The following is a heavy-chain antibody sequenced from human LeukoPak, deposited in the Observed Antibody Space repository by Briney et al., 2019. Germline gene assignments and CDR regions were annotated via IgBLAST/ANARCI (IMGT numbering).Heavy chain of an antibody. V-gene: IGHV3-30*02. CDR3: AKDKEETNYYYYSVDV. Sequence: PGGSLRLSCTASGFTFSTYGMHWVRQAPGKGLEWVAFIRYDGSNKYYADSVKGRFTISRDNSKNTVYLQMNSLRPEDTAVYYCAKDKEETNYYYYSVDVWGQGTTVTVSS. CDR1: GFTFSTYG. J-gene: IGHJ6*02. CDR2: IRYDGSNK. D-gene: IGHD1-14*01.